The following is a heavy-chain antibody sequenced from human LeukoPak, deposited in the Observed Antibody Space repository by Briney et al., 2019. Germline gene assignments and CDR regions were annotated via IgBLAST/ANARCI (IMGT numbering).Heavy chain of an antibody. CDR2: INHSGSGI. J-gene: IGHJ4*02. D-gene: IGHD6-19*01. CDR3: AKALPPYTSGTFDL. CDR1: GFTFSSCG. Sequence: GGSLRLSCAAPGFTFSSCGMSWVRKAPGKGLDRHSVINHSGSGIYYADSVKGRFTTSRDNSKNTLFLEINSLRVEDTAIYYCAKALPPYTSGTFDLWGQGSLVTVSA. V-gene: IGHV3-23*01.